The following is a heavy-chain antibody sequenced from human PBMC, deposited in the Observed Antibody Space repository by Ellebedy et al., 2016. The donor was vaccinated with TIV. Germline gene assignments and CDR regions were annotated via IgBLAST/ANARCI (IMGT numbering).Heavy chain of an antibody. J-gene: IGHJ5*02. CDR2: IGASGTTI. V-gene: IGHV3-23*01. D-gene: IGHD1-26*01. Sequence: GGSLRLXXAASGFTFSTHAMSWVSQAPRKGLEWVSSIGASGTTIYYADSVKGRFIITRDNSKNTLYLQMNSLRADDTAVYYCAKVTPPLLGATESWGQGTLVTVSS. CDR1: GFTFSTHA. CDR3: AKVTPPLLGATES.